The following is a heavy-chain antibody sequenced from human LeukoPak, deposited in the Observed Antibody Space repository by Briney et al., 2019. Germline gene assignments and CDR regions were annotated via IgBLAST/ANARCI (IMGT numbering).Heavy chain of an antibody. V-gene: IGHV3-23*01. CDR3: AKNVMVKRYIDY. CDR2: ISGSGRTI. CDR1: GFILNNHA. Sequence: GGTMRLSCAASGFILNNHAMSWVRQAPGKGLQWISVISGSGRTIEYEDSVKGRFTISRDNSKNTLSLQMNSLRVEGTAIYYCAKNVMVKRYIDYWGQGTLVTDSS. D-gene: IGHD5-18*01. J-gene: IGHJ4*02.